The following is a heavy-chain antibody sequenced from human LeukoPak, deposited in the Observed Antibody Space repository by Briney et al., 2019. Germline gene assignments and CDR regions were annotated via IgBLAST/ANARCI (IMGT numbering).Heavy chain of an antibody. CDR1: GGSISSYY. V-gene: IGHV4-59*01. CDR2: IYYSGST. Sequence: SETLSLTCTVSGGSISSYYWSWIRQPPGKGLEWIGYIYYSGSTNYNPSLKSRVTISVDTSKNQFSLKLSSVTAADTAVYYCATAGPTLITGDGRKVPYYYHAMDVWGRGTTVTVSS. J-gene: IGHJ6*02. CDR3: ATAGPTLITGDGRKVPYYYHAMDV. D-gene: IGHD6-13*01.